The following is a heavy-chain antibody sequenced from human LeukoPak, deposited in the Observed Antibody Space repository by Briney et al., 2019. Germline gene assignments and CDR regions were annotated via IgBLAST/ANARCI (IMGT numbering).Heavy chain of an antibody. V-gene: IGHV3-23*01. CDR1: GFTFSSNA. D-gene: IGHD2-2*01. CDR2: ISGSGGST. J-gene: IGHJ4*02. CDR3: AKDTSSLYCTTTICLETRVF. Sequence: GGSLRLSCAASGFTFSSNAMSWVRQAPGKGLEWVSAISGSGGSTYYADSVKGRFTISRDNSKNTLSLQMKSLRAEDTAVYYCAKDTSSLYCTTTICLETRVFWGQGTLVTVSS.